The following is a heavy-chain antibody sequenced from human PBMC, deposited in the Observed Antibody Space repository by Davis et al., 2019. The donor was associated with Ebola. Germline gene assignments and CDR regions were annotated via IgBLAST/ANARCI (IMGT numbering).Heavy chain of an antibody. CDR2: ISGSGTVT. Sequence: GESLKISCAASGFTFSNYAMSWVRQAPGKGLEWVSVISGSGTVTYYAVSVKGRFTISRDNSKNTVYLQMNSLRAEDTAVYYCAKGTRDYWGQGTLVTVSS. V-gene: IGHV3-23*01. CDR3: AKGTRDY. CDR1: GFTFSNYA. J-gene: IGHJ4*02.